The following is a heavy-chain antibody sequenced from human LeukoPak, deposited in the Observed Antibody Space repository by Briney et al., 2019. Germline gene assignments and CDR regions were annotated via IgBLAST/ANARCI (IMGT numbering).Heavy chain of an antibody. D-gene: IGHD4-23*01. CDR3: ARWNGGNSDGTHDY. CDR1: GFTFGGYG. Sequence: PGGSLRLSCAASGFTFGGYGMHWVRQGPAKGLDLVTFISYDGTDKYYADSVKGRFTISRDNYKSTLYLQMNSLRAEDTAVYYCARWNGGNSDGTHDYWGQGTPVTVSS. J-gene: IGHJ4*02. CDR2: ISYDGTDK. V-gene: IGHV3-33*05.